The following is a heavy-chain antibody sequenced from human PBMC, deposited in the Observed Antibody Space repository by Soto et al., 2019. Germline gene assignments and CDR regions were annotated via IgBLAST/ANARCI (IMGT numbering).Heavy chain of an antibody. CDR1: GVSISSIY. D-gene: IGHD3-9*01. CDR2: IYHSGST. CDR3: VREFYDILTGYSTFDY. Sequence: PSETLSLTCTVSGVSISSIYWTWIRQPPGKGLEWIGYIYHSGSTNYNPSLMSRLTISVDTSKNHFSLKLRSVTAADTAVYYCVREFYDILTGYSTFDYWGQGTLVTVSS. J-gene: IGHJ4*02. V-gene: IGHV4-59*01.